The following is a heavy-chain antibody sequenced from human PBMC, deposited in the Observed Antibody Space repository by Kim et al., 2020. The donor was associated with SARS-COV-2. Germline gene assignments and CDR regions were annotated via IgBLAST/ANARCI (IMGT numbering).Heavy chain of an antibody. CDR1: GFTFGDYA. CDR2: IRSKAYGGTT. V-gene: IGHV3-49*04. D-gene: IGHD2-2*01. J-gene: IGHJ4*02. Sequence: GGSLRLSCTASGFTFGDYAMSWVRQAPGKGLEWVGFIRSKAYGGTTEYAASVKGRFTISRDDSKSIAYLQMNSLKTEDTAVYYCTSRYCSSTSCYGGWGQGTLVTVSS. CDR3: TSRYCSSTSCYGG.